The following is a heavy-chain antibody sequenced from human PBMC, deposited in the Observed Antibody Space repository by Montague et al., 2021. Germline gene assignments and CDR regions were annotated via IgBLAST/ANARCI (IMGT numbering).Heavy chain of an antibody. CDR1: GFTSDSYD. CDR2: TSGRSTYI. V-gene: IGHV3-21*01. Sequence: SLRLSCAGSGFTSDSYDMNWVRQAPGKGLEWVSSTSGRSTYIYYGDSMKGRVIISRDNAKNSLYLQMNSLRVEDTAIYYCARQEYGLDVWGQGTTVTVSS. J-gene: IGHJ6*02. CDR3: ARQEYGLDV.